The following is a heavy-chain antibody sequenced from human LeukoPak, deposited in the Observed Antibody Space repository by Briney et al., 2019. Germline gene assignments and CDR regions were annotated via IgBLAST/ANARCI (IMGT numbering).Heavy chain of an antibody. Sequence: GGSLRLSCAASGFTFSSYWMSWVRQAPGKGLEWVANIKQGGSEKYYVDSVKGRFTISRDNAKNSLYLQMNSLRAEDTAVYYCARDGTATFTPNDYYYYMDVWGKGTTVTVSS. J-gene: IGHJ6*03. CDR2: IKQGGSEK. CDR1: GFTFSSYW. D-gene: IGHD5-24*01. CDR3: ARDGTATFTPNDYYYYMDV. V-gene: IGHV3-7*01.